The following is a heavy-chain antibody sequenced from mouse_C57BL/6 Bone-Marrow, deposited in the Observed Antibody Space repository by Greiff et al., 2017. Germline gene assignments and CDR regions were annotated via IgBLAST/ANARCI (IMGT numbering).Heavy chain of an antibody. CDR1: GYAFSSSW. CDR3: ARSVYYSNYLFDY. V-gene: IGHV1-82*01. J-gene: IGHJ2*01. CDR2: IYPGDGDT. Sequence: QVQLKQSGPELVKPGASVKISCKASGYAFSSSWMNWVKQRPGKGLEWIGRIYPGDGDTNYNGKFKGKATLTADKSSSTAYMQLSSRTSEDSAVYFCARSVYYSNYLFDYWGQGTTLTVSS. D-gene: IGHD2-5*01.